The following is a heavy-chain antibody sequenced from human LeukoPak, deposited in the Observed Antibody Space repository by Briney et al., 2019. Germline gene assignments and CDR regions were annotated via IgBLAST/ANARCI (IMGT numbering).Heavy chain of an antibody. Sequence: VESLKISCKGSGYSFTSYWIGWVRQMPGKGLEWMGSIYPGDSDTRYSPSFQGQVTISADKSLSTAYLQWSSLKASDTAMYYCARTYCGGDCYFPHYFDYWGQGTLVTVSS. J-gene: IGHJ4*02. CDR1: GYSFTSYW. D-gene: IGHD2-21*01. CDR2: IYPGDSDT. CDR3: ARTYCGGDCYFPHYFDY. V-gene: IGHV5-51*01.